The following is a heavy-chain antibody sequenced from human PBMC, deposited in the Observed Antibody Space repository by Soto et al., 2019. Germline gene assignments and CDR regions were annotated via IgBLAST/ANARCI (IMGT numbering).Heavy chain of an antibody. D-gene: IGHD4-17*01. CDR3: ARDSHYYGEYGGYYYGMDV. J-gene: IGHJ6*02. CDR2: ISYDGSNK. V-gene: IGHV3-30*03. CDR1: GFTFSSYG. Sequence: GGSLRLSCAASGFTFSSYGMHWVRQAPGKGLEWVAVISYDGSNKYYADSVKGRFTISRDNAKNSLYLQMNSLRAEDTAVYYCARDSHYYGEYGGYYYGMDVWGQGTTVTVSS.